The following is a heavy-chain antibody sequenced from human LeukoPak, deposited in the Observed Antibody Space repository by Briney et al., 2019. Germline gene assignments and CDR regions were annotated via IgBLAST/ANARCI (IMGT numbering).Heavy chain of an antibody. V-gene: IGHV4-34*01. D-gene: IGHD3-16*01. CDR1: DESFSGYLSDSY. CDR3: ARRGGGNYPYYFDY. J-gene: IGHJ4*02. Sequence: PSETLSLTCAIYDESFSGYLSDSYWSWVRRPPGKGLEWIGEIARHGNTNYSPSLKSRVTISIQTSKSQFSLNLNSVTDADTAVYYCARRGGGNYPYYFDYWGRGTPVTVSS. CDR2: IARHGNT.